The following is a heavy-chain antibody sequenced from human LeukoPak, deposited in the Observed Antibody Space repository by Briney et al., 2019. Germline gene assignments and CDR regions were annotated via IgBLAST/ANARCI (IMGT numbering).Heavy chain of an antibody. CDR1: GFTFSSYE. D-gene: IGHD4-17*01. CDR3: ARAFYGDLDY. J-gene: IGHJ4*02. Sequence: PGGSLRLSCAASGFTFSSYEINWVRQAPGKGLEWVSYISSGGSTVYYADSVMGRFTISRDNAKNSLYLQMSSLRAEDTAVYYCARAFYGDLDYWGQGTLVTVSS. V-gene: IGHV3-48*03. CDR2: ISSGGSTV.